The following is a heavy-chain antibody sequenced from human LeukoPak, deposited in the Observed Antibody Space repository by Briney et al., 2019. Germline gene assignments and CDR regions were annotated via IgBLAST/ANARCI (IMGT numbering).Heavy chain of an antibody. CDR2: ISGSGSST. CDR1: GFTFSSYA. CDR3: AKDSYYYGSGSFY. J-gene: IGHJ4*02. V-gene: IGHV3-23*01. D-gene: IGHD3-10*01. Sequence: GGSLRLSCAASGFTFSSYAMSWVRQAPGKGLEWVSTISGSGSSTYYADSVKGRFTISRDNSKNTLYLQMNSLRAEDTAIYYCAKDSYYYGSGSFYWGQGNLVTVSS.